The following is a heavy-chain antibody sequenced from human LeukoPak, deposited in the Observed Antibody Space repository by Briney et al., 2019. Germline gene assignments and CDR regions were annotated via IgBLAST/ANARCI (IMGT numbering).Heavy chain of an antibody. D-gene: IGHD2-15*01. Sequence: SQTLSLTCTVSGGSISSGSYYWSWIRQPAGKGLEWIGRIYTRGSTNYNPSLKSRVTISVDTSKNQFSLKLSSVTAADTAVYYCARAVGYCSGGSCYSYYYYYMDVWGKGTTVTVSS. CDR1: GGSISSGSYY. CDR3: ARAVGYCSGGSCYSYYYYYMDV. V-gene: IGHV4-61*02. J-gene: IGHJ6*03. CDR2: IYTRGST.